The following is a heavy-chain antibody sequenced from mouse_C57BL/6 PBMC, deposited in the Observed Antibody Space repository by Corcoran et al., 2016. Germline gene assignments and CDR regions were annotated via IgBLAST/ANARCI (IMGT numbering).Heavy chain of an antibody. CDR2: ISYDGSN. V-gene: IGHV3-6*01. D-gene: IGHD4-1*01. CDR1: GYSITSGYY. J-gene: IGHJ1*03. CDR3: ARAGTVWYFDV. Sequence: DVQLQESGPGLVKPSQSLSLTCSVTGYSITSGYYWNWIRQFPGNKLEWMGYISYDGSNNYNPSLKNRISITRDTSKNQFFLKLNSVTTEDTATYYCARAGTVWYFDVWGTGTTVTVSS.